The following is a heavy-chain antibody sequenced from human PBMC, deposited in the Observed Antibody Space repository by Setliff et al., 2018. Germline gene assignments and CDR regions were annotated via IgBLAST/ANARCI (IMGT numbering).Heavy chain of an antibody. CDR2: ISPYNGDT. CDR1: GYIFNTFG. J-gene: IGHJ6*03. D-gene: IGHD3-10*01. V-gene: IGHV1-18*01. CDR3: ARSPPNRGVGQGHHMDV. Sequence: VASVKVSCKASGYIFNTFGISWVRRAPGQGLEWIGWISPYNGDTKYAQKLQGRVTMTTDTSTSTAYVEVRSLRSDDTALYYCARSPPNRGVGQGHHMDVWGKGTTVTVSS.